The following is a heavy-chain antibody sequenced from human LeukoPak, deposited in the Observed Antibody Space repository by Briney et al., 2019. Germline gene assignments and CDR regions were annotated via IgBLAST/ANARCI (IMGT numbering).Heavy chain of an antibody. D-gene: IGHD2-15*01. CDR1: GFTFSSYE. V-gene: IGHV3-48*03. J-gene: IGHJ4*02. CDR3: ARGEYCTGGSCYFDY. CDR2: ISSGGTNK. Sequence: AGGSLRLSCAASGFTFSSYEMTWVRQAPGKGLEWVSDISSGGTNKYYADSVKGRFTISRDNAKNSLYLQMNSLRAEDTAIYYCARGEYCTGGSCYFDYWGQGTPVTVSS.